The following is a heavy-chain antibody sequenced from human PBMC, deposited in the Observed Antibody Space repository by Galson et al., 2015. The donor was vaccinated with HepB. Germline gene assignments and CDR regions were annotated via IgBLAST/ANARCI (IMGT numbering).Heavy chain of an antibody. CDR1: GYTFTSYA. CDR2: INAGNGNT. Sequence: SVKVSCKASGYTFTSYAMHWVRQAPGQRLEWMGWINAGNGNTKYSQKFQGRVTITRDTSASTAYMELSSLRSEDTAVYYCARERITGTTVGKIYYYYYGMDVWGQGTTVTVSS. D-gene: IGHD1-7*01. CDR3: ARERITGTTVGKIYYYYYGMDV. J-gene: IGHJ6*02. V-gene: IGHV1-3*01.